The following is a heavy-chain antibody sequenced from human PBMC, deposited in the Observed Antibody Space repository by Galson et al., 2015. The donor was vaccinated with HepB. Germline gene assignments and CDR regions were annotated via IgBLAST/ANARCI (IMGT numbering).Heavy chain of an antibody. J-gene: IGHJ3*02. CDR2: TYYRSKWYN. CDR1: GDSVSSHSAA. D-gene: IGHD6-19*01. V-gene: IGHV6-1*01. CDR3: ARDRDPIAVAGTGAFDI. Sequence: CAISGDSVSSHSAAWNWIRQSPSRGLEWLGRTYYRSKWYNDYAVSVKSRITINPDTSKNQFSLQLNSVTPEDTAVYYCARDRDPIAVAGTGAFDIWGQGTMVTVSS.